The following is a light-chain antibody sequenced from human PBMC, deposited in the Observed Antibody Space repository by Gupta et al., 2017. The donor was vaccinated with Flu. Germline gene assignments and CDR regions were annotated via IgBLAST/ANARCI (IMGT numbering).Light chain of an antibody. CDR2: YDD. Sequence: HSVLLPPPSFSAAPRQRVTFPCPGSSSNIGNNAVNWYQQLPGKAPKLLIYYDDLLPSGVSDRFSGSKSGTSASLAISGLQSEDEADYYCAAWDDSLNGYVFGTGTKVTVL. CDR3: AAWDDSLNGYV. CDR1: SSNIGNNA. V-gene: IGLV1-36*01. J-gene: IGLJ1*01.